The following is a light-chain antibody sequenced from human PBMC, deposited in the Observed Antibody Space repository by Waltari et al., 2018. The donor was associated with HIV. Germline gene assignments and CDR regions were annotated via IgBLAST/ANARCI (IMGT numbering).Light chain of an antibody. Sequence: QSALTQPASVSGSPGQSITISCTGTSSDVGSYNLVSGYQQHPGKAPKLRIYEGSKRPSGVSNRFSGSKSGNTASLTISGLQAEDEADYYCCSYAGSSLYVFGTGTKVTVL. J-gene: IGLJ1*01. CDR1: SSDVGSYNL. CDR3: CSYAGSSLYV. CDR2: EGS. V-gene: IGLV2-23*01.